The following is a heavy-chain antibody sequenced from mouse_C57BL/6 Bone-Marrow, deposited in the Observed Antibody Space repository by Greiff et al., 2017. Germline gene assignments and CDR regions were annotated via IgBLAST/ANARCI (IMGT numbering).Heavy chain of an antibody. J-gene: IGHJ2*01. CDR2: IDPENGDT. V-gene: IGHV14-4*01. CDR3: TTDYDYDGRLDY. D-gene: IGHD2-4*01. CDR1: GFNIKDDY. Sequence: VQLQQSGAELVRPGASVKLSCTASGFNIKDDYMHWVKQRPEQGLEWIGWIDPENGDTEYASKFQGKATITADTSSNTAYLPPSSLTSEDTAVYYCTTDYDYDGRLDYGGQGSTLTVSS.